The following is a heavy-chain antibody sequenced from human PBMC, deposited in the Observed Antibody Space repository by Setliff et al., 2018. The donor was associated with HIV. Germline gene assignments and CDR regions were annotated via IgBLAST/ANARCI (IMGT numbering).Heavy chain of an antibody. J-gene: IGHJ4*02. CDR2: ISSSSSYT. V-gene: IGHV3-11*05. CDR1: GFTFSDYY. Sequence: GGSLRLSCAASGFTFSDYYMSWIRQAPGKGLEWVSYISSSSSYTNYADSVKGRFTISRDNAKNSLYLQMNSLRAEDTAVYYCARVKSIGDYYGSEYYFDYWGQGTLVTVSS. D-gene: IGHD3-10*01. CDR3: ARVKSIGDYYGSEYYFDY.